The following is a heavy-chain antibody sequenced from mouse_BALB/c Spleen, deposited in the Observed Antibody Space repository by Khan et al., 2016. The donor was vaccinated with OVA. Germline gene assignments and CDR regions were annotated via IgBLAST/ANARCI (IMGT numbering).Heavy chain of an antibody. V-gene: IGHV1-80*01. D-gene: IGHD1-2*01. Sequence: QVQLKQSGAELVRPGSSVKISCKASGYAFSSYWMNWVKQRPGQGLEWIGQIYPGDGDTNYNGKFKGKATLTADKSSSTAYMQLSSLTSEDSAVYFCARERPHYGPSWFAYWGQGTLVTVSA. CDR1: GYAFSSYW. CDR3: ARERPHYGPSWFAY. CDR2: IYPGDGDT. J-gene: IGHJ3*01.